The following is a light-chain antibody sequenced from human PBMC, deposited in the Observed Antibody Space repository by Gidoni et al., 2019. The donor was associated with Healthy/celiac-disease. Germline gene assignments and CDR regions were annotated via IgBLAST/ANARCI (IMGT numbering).Light chain of an antibody. V-gene: IGKV1-33*01. CDR3: QQYDNLPG. J-gene: IGKJ4*02. Sequence: DIQMTQSPSSLSASVGDRVTITCQASQDISNYLNWYQQKPGKAPKLLFYDASTLETGVPSRFSRSGSGTDSTFTISSLQPEDIATYYCQQYDNLPGFGGGTKVEIK. CDR2: DAS. CDR1: QDISNY.